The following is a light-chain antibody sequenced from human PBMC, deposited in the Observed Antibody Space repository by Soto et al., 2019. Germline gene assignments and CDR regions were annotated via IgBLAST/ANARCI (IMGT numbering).Light chain of an antibody. CDR1: QSIGSW. CDR2: AAS. Sequence: DIQMTQSPSTLSASVGDRVTITCRASQSIGSWLAWYQQKPGKAPNLLIYAASSLQSGVPSRFSGSGSGTDFTLTINSLQRDDFAIYYCQQYNPYSRTFGQGTKVDIK. V-gene: IGKV1-5*01. CDR3: QQYNPYSRT. J-gene: IGKJ1*01.